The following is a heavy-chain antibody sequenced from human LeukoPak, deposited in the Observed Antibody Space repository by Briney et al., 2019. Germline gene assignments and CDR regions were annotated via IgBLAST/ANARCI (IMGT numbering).Heavy chain of an antibody. CDR3: ARVTWIQLWSIYYYYYYYMDV. Sequence: PSETLSLTCAVYGGSFSGYYWSWIRQPPGKGLEWIGEINHSGSTNYNPSLKSRVTISVDTSKNQFSLKLSSVTAADTAVYYCARVTWIQLWSIYYYYYYYMDVWGKGTTVTVSS. J-gene: IGHJ6*03. D-gene: IGHD5-18*01. CDR1: GGSFSGYY. CDR2: INHSGST. V-gene: IGHV4-34*01.